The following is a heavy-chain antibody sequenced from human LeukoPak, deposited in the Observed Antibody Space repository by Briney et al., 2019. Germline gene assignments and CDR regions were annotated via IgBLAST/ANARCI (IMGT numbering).Heavy chain of an antibody. J-gene: IGHJ4*02. D-gene: IGHD5-18*01. CDR1: GFTFRPYA. Sequence: GGSLRLSCAASGFTFRPYAMSWVRQAPGKGLEWVSTLSGSGAITYYADSVKGRFTISRDNSKNTLELQMNSLRAEDTAVYYCAKEGEVTDWGQGTLVTVSS. CDR3: AKEGEVTD. CDR2: LSGSGAIT. V-gene: IGHV3-23*01.